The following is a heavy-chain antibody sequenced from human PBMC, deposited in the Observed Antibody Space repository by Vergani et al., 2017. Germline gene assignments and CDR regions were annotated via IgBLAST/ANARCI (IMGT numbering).Heavy chain of an antibody. CDR3: AKDDAAVAGTGYLDY. Sequence: QVQLVESGGGVVQPGRSLRLSCAASGFTFSSYGMHWVRQAPGKGLEWVAVISYDGSNKYYADSVKGRFTISRDNSKNTLYLQMNSLRAEDTAVYYCAKDDAAVAGTGYLDYWGQGTLVTVSS. CDR1: GFTFSSYG. D-gene: IGHD6-19*01. CDR2: ISYDGSNK. J-gene: IGHJ4*02. V-gene: IGHV3-30*18.